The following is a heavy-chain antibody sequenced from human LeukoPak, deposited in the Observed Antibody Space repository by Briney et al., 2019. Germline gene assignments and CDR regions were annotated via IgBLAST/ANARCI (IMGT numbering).Heavy chain of an antibody. V-gene: IGHV3-53*01. J-gene: IGHJ6*02. Sequence: GGSLRLSCAASGFTVSSNYISWVRQAPGKGLEWVSVIYSGGSTYYADPVKGRFTISRDNSKNTLYLQMNSLRAEDTAVYYCARGPYGSGSSTWYYGMDVWGQGTTVTVSS. CDR3: ARGPYGSGSSTWYYGMDV. CDR1: GFTVSSNY. D-gene: IGHD3-10*01. CDR2: IYSGGST.